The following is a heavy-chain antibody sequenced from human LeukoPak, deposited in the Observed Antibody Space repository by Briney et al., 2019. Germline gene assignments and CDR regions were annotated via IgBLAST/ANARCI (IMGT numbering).Heavy chain of an antibody. V-gene: IGHV3-43*01. J-gene: IGHJ4*02. D-gene: IGHD5-12*01. Sequence: PGGSLRLSCAASGFTFHHYPMHWVRQPPGKGLEWVSLISWDGGITYYADSVRGRFTISRDNGKNSLSLEMNSLRTEDTALYYCAKDSNTGGYSFGSWGQGTLVTVTS. CDR3: AKDSNTGGYSFGS. CDR1: GFTFHHYP. CDR2: ISWDGGIT.